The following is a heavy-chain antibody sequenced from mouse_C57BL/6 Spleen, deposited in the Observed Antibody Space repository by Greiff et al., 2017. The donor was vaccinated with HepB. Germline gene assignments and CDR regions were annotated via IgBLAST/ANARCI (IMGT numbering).Heavy chain of an antibody. CDR2: ISYDGSN. CDR3: AREDYGYDYDYAMDY. J-gene: IGHJ4*01. D-gene: IGHD2-2*01. CDR1: GYSTTSGYY. Sequence: VQLKESGPGLVKPSQSLSLTCSVTGYSTTSGYYWNWIRQFPGNKLEWMGYISYDGSNNYNPSLKNRISITRDTSKNQFFLKLNSVTTEDTATYYCAREDYGYDYDYAMDYWGQGTSVTVSS. V-gene: IGHV3-6*01.